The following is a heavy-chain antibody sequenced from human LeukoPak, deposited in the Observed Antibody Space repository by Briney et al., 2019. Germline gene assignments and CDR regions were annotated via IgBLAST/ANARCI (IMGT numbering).Heavy chain of an antibody. D-gene: IGHD6-13*01. CDR3: AGGISATGGG. J-gene: IGHJ3*01. V-gene: IGHV3-33*03. CDR1: GFAFSRYG. CDR2: IWDDGSNQ. Sequence: GGSLILSCAASGFAFSRYGMHWVRQAPGKGLEWVAVIWDDGSNQKYADSVKGRFTISRDNAKNTLYLQMNSLRVEDTAVYYCAGGISATGGGWGQGTMVTVSS.